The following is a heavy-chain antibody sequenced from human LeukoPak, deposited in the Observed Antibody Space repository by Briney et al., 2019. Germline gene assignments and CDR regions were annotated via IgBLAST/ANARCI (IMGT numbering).Heavy chain of an antibody. CDR3: ARGGWNDVFDS. J-gene: IGHJ4*02. V-gene: IGHV4-59*01. D-gene: IGHD1-1*01. CDR1: GGSITFYY. CDR2: IYYTGST. Sequence: SETLSLTCTVSGGSITFYYWSWIRQTPGKGLEWIGYIYYTGSTNYNPSLNGRVTISVDTSKNQFSLKLSSLTAADTAVYYCARGGWNDVFDSWGQGLLVTVSS.